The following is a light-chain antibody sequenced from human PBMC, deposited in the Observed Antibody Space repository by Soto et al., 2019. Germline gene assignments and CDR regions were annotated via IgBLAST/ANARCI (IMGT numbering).Light chain of an antibody. CDR3: QQYDYVPLT. CDR1: QSIRNY. J-gene: IGKJ4*01. Sequence: DIQMTQSPPSLSASVGDSVTITCQATQSIRNYLNWYQHKPGRAPQLLIYDGSSLQTGVPSRFSGSGSGTDFTLIITDLQSEDAATYYCQQYDYVPLTFGGGTKVEI. V-gene: IGKV1-33*01. CDR2: DGS.